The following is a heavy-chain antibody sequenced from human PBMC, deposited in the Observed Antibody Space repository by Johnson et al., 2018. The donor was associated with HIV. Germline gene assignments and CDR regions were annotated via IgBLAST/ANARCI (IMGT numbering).Heavy chain of an antibody. Sequence: QVQLVESGGGVVQPGRSLRLSCAASGFTFSNYGMHWVRQAPGKGLEWVAVIRYDGTNKYYGDSVKGRFTLSRDNSKNTVYLQMNRLRAEDTAVYYCARERINDGFDIWGQGTMVTVSS. CDR1: GFTFSNYG. CDR3: ARERINDGFDI. D-gene: IGHD2-15*01. V-gene: IGHV3-30*19. J-gene: IGHJ3*02. CDR2: IRYDGTNK.